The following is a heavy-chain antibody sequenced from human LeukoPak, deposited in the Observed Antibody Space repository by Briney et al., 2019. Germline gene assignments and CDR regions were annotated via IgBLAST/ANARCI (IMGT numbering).Heavy chain of an antibody. J-gene: IGHJ3*02. V-gene: IGHV3-21*01. CDR2: ISSSSSHI. CDR3: ARGVDASDI. CDR1: GFAFSTFT. Sequence: GGSLRLSCAASGFAFSTFTMNWVRQAPGKGLEWVSSISSSSSHIYYADSLKGRFTISRDNAKNSLFLQMNSLRAEDAAVYCCARGVDASDIWGQGTMVTVSS.